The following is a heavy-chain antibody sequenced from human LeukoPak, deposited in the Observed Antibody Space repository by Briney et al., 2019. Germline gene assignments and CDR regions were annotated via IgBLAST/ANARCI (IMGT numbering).Heavy chain of an antibody. Sequence: GGSLRLSCAASGFTFSSYGMHWVRQAPGKGLEWVAAVSYDGSKKYYADSLKGRFTISRDNSKDTVYLQMTGLRVEDTAVYYCVRDIGMAAAGPKYWGQGTLVTVSS. J-gene: IGHJ4*02. CDR3: VRDIGMAAAGPKY. D-gene: IGHD6-13*01. CDR2: VSYDGSKK. CDR1: GFTFSSYG. V-gene: IGHV3-33*08.